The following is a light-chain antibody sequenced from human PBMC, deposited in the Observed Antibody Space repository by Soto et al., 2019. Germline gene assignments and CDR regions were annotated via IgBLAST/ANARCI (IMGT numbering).Light chain of an antibody. J-gene: IGLJ1*01. Sequence: QSVLTQPASVSGSPGQSITISCAGTSSDVGSYNLVSWYQQHPGKAPKLMIYEGSKRPSGVSYRFSGSKSGNTASLTISGLQAEDEADYFCSSYSLSTAYLFGTGTKVTVL. CDR2: EGS. CDR1: SSDVGSYNL. V-gene: IGLV2-14*02. CDR3: SSYSLSTAYL.